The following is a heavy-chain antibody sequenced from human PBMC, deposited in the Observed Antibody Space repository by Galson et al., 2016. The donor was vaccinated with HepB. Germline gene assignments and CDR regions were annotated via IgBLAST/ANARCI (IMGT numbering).Heavy chain of an antibody. CDR2: IFHRGST. V-gene: IGHV4-59*01. J-gene: IGHJ4*02. CDR3: ARVGYSSGWYPLDY. CDR1: GGSITNYS. D-gene: IGHD6-19*01. Sequence: SETLSLTCTVSGGSITNYSWTWIRQPPGKGLEWIGYIFHRGSTNYNPSLRSRVTISIDTSKNQFSLTLSSVTAADTAVYYCARVGYSSGWYPLDYWGQGTLVTVSS.